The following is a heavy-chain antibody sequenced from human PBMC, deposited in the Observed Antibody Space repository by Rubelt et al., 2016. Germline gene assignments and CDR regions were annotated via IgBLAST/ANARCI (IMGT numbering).Heavy chain of an antibody. D-gene: IGHD3-16*02. Sequence: QVQLVQSGAEVKKPGASVKVSCKASGYTFTSYGISWVRQAPGQGLEWMGWISAYNGNTNYAQKLQGRVTSTTDTSTSTAYMGLRSLRSDDTAVYYCARNLIMITFGGVIVPLDYWGQGTLVTVSS. V-gene: IGHV1-18*01. CDR2: ISAYNGNT. J-gene: IGHJ4*02. CDR1: GYTFTSYG. CDR3: ARNLIMITFGGVIVPLDY.